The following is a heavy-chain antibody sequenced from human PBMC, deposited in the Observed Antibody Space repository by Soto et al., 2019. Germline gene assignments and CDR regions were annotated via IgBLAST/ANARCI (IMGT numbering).Heavy chain of an antibody. CDR1: GFTFSTYW. Sequence: EVQLVESGGGLVQPGGSLRLSCAASGFTFSTYWMHWFRQVPGKGLMWVSRISTDGSITAYADSVKGRFTVSRDNAKNTLYLQMNSLRADDTAVYYCARNIDGVDYWGQGTLVTVSS. V-gene: IGHV3-74*01. J-gene: IGHJ4*02. CDR3: ARNIDGVDY. CDR2: ISTDGSIT.